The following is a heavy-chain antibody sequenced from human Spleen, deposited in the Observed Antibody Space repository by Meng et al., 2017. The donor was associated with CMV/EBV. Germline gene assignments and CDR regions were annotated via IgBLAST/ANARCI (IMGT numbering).Heavy chain of an antibody. J-gene: IGHJ4*02. Sequence: GESLKISCAASGFKFSSIWMSWVRQAPGKGLEWLTYISSSVSTISYADSVKGRFTISRDNAKNSLYLQMNSLRAEDTAVYYCARDTSWGLDYWGQGTLVTVSS. CDR3: ARDTSWGLDY. CDR2: ISSSVSTI. CDR1: GFKFSSIW. V-gene: IGHV3-48*04. D-gene: IGHD2-2*01.